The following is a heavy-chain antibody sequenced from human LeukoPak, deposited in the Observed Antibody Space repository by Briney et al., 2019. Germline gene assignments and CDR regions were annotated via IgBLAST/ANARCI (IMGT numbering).Heavy chain of an antibody. CDR1: GFTFSSYW. V-gene: IGHV3-7*01. D-gene: IGHD2-2*02. Sequence: GGSLRLSCAASGFTFSSYWMSWVRQAPGKGLEWVANIKQDGSEKYYVDSVKGRFTISRDNAKNSLYPQMNSLRAEDTAVYYCARDSHGVVVVPAAINAFDIWGQGTMVTVSS. J-gene: IGHJ3*02. CDR2: IKQDGSEK. CDR3: ARDSHGVVVVPAAINAFDI.